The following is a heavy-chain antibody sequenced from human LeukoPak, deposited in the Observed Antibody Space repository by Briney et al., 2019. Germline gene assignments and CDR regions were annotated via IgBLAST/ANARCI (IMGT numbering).Heavy chain of an antibody. CDR1: GFTFSSNW. Sequence: GGSLRLSCAAAGFTFSSNWMHWVRHAQGKGLVWVSRINSDGSRTMYADYVKGRFTISRDNAKNTLYLQMNSLRAEDTAVYYCARGAYCGGDCPLPNSLYWGQGTLVTVSS. CDR3: ARGAYCGGDCPLPNSLY. V-gene: IGHV3-74*03. D-gene: IGHD2-21*01. CDR2: INSDGSRT. J-gene: IGHJ4*02.